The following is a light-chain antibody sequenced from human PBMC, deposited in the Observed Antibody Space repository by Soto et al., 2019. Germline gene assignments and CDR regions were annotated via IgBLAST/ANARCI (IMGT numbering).Light chain of an antibody. CDR3: LQVYSFPRT. J-gene: IGKJ1*01. CDR2: AAS. Sequence: IQMTQSPSYVCASIGDRVTITCRASQDIGRRLAWFQQKPGKAPKYLIQAASSLQGGVPSTFSGSGSGTDFTLTINTLHPEDFATYYCLQVYSFPRTFGQGTKVDIK. CDR1: QDIGRR. V-gene: IGKV1-12*01.